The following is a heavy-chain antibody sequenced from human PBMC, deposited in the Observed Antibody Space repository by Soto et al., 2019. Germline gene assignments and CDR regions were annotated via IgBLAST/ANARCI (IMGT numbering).Heavy chain of an antibody. Sequence: QVQLVQSAAEVKKPGASVMLSCKASGYTLNNDGVSWVRQAPGEGLEWLGWIGAYNGNTHYAQKVQGRLTSTTDTSSNTAYMELRSLTSDDTAIYFCARDSALTTVTTSWFGPWGQGTLVTVSS. CDR2: IGAYNGNT. J-gene: IGHJ5*02. CDR1: GYTLNNDG. V-gene: IGHV1-18*01. CDR3: ARDSALTTVTTSWFGP. D-gene: IGHD4-17*01.